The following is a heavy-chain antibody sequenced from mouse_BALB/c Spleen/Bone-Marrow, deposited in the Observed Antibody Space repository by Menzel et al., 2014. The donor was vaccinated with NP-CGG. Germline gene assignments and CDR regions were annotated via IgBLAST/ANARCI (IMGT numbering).Heavy chain of an antibody. CDR1: GFTFTDYY. CDR2: IRNKANGYTT. J-gene: IGHJ3*01. V-gene: IGHV7-3*02. Sequence: DVMLVESGGGLVQPGGSLRLSCAPSGFTFTDYYMSWVRQPPGKALEWLGFIRNKANGYTTEYSASVKCRFTISRDNSQSILYLQMNTLRAEDSATYYCARDGSWFAYWGQGTLVTVSA. CDR3: ARDGSWFAY.